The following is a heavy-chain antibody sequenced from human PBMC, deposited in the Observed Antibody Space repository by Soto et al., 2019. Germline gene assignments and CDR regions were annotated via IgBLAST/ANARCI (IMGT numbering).Heavy chain of an antibody. D-gene: IGHD7-27*01. J-gene: IGHJ6*02. CDR3: ASHAGVPCYYYGMDV. Sequence: QVQLVQSGAEVKKPGASVKVSCKASGNTFTSYAMHWVRQAPGQRLEWMGWINAGNGNTKYSQKFQGRVTITRDTSASTVYMELSSLRSEDTAVYYCASHAGVPCYYYGMDVWGQGTTVTVSS. V-gene: IGHV1-3*01. CDR1: GNTFTSYA. CDR2: INAGNGNT.